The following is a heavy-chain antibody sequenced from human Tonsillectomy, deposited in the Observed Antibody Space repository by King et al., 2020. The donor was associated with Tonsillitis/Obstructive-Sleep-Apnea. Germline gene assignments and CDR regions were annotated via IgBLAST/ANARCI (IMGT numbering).Heavy chain of an antibody. CDR3: AKGGLAHDAFDI. J-gene: IGHJ3*02. V-gene: IGHV4-34*01. CDR2: IRHGGSA. Sequence: VQLQQWGAGLLKPSETLSLTCAVYGGSFSGYYWSWIRQPPGKGLEWVVEIRHGGSANYNPYLKSRVTISVNTSRNQFSLRLISITAADTAVYYCAKGGLAHDAFDIWGQGTMVTVSS. CDR1: GGSFSGYY.